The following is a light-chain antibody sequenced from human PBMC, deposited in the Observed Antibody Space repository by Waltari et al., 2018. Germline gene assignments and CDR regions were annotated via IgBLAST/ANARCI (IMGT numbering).Light chain of an antibody. CDR3: ATWDDSLNGWV. V-gene: IGLV1-47*01. CDR2: NDY. CDR1: STTITNY. J-gene: IGLJ3*02. Sequence: QSVLTQPPSASGAPGQEVSISCSGGSTTITNYVFWYQQFPGPAPNRIVYNDYELPSGVPDRFAASKSGTSASLAISGLRSDDEADYYCATWDDSLNGWVFGGGTKLTVL.